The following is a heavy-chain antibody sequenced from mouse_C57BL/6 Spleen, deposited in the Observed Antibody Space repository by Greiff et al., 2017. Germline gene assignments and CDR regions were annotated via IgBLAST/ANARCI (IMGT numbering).Heavy chain of an antibody. V-gene: IGHV1-62-2*01. CDR3: AIHEENWDYFDY. CDR1: GYTFTEYT. D-gene: IGHD4-1*01. J-gene: IGHJ2*01. CDR2: FYPGSGSI. Sequence: QVQLQQSGAELVKPGASVKLSCKASGYTFTEYTIHWVKQRSGQGLEWIGWFYPGSGSIKYNEKFQGKATLTADTSSNTVYMELSRLTSDDTAVSFWAIHEENWDYFDYGGQGTTLTVSS.